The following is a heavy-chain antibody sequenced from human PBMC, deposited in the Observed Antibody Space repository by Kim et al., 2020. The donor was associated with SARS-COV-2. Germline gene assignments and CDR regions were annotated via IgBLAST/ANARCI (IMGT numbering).Heavy chain of an antibody. V-gene: IGHV4-59*02. D-gene: IGHD1-1*01. CDR3: ARAHQLAPRGYGMDV. CDR2: VSYSGGS. J-gene: IGHJ6*02. Sequence: SETLSLTCAVSGDSVATDFWTWVRQAPGKGLDWLGYVSYSGGSDYNPNLRGRLTISVDASRTHVSLRLTSLTAADTGVYFCARAHQLAPRGYGMDVWGLG. CDR1: GDSVATDF.